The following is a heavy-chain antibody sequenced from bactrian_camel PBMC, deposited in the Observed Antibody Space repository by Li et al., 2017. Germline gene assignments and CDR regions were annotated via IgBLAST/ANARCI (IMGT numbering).Heavy chain of an antibody. J-gene: IGHJ4*01. CDR1: GHSRGSNC. CDR2: IRRDGGET. V-gene: IGHV3S45*01. Sequence: HVQLVESGGGSVQAGGSLRLSCKVSGHSRGSNCVGWYRLPPGRAPAEREGIAAIRRDGGETWYAASVKGRFTISRDSAKNTVYLQMNSLKPEDTAMYYCASCYINYRGEPLYIYMGQGTQVTVS. D-gene: IGHD4*01.